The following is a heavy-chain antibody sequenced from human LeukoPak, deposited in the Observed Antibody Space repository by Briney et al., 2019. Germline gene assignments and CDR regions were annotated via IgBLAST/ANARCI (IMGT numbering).Heavy chain of an antibody. V-gene: IGHV3-64*01. Sequence: GGSLRLSCAASGFTFSSYAMHWVRQAPGKGLEYVSAISSNGGSTYYANSVRGRFTISRDNSKNTLYLQMGSLRAEDMAVYYCARELPGKPYYYDSSGYYYVWGQGTLVTVSS. J-gene: IGHJ4*02. CDR3: ARELPGKPYYYDSSGYYYV. D-gene: IGHD3-22*01. CDR1: GFTFSSYA. CDR2: ISSNGGST.